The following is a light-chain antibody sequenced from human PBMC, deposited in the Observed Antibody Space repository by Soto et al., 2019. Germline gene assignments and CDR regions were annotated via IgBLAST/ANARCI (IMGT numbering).Light chain of an antibody. V-gene: IGLV2-8*01. J-gene: IGLJ1*01. CDR3: SSSAGSNIPYV. CDR2: EVS. Sequence: QSALTQPPSASGSPGQSVIIYCTGTSSDIGGYKYVSWYQQRPGRAPKLIISEVSKRPSGVPDRFSGSKSGNTASLTVSGLQAEDEADYYCSSSAGSNIPYVFGTGTKVTVL. CDR1: SSDIGGYKY.